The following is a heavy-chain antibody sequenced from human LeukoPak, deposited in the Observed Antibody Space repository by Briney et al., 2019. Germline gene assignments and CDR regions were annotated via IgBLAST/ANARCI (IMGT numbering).Heavy chain of an antibody. V-gene: IGHV4-39*07. D-gene: IGHD3-22*01. CDR1: GGSISSSSYY. CDR2: IYYSGST. J-gene: IGHJ4*02. CDR3: ARVYYYDSSGPFDY. Sequence: SETLSLTCTVSGGSISSSSYYWGWIRQPPGKGLEWIGSIYYSGSTYYNPSLKSRVTISVDTSKNQFSLNLSSVTAADTAVYYCARVYYYDSSGPFDYWGQGTLVTVSS.